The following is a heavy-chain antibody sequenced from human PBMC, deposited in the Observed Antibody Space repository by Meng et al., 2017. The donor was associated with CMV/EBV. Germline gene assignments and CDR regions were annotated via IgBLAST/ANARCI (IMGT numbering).Heavy chain of an antibody. Sequence: GESLKISCAASGFTFSSYAMHWVRQAPGKGLEWVGWMNPNSGNTGYAQKFQGRVTMTRNTSISTAYMELSSLRSEDTAVYYCARVLRGYSYGFDYWGQGTLVTVSS. CDR2: MNPNSGNT. CDR1: GFTFSSYA. D-gene: IGHD5-18*01. J-gene: IGHJ4*02. V-gene: IGHV1-8*02. CDR3: ARVLRGYSYGFDY.